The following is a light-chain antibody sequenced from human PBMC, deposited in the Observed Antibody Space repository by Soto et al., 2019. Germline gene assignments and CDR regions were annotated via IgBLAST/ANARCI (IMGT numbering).Light chain of an antibody. J-gene: IGKJ4*01. CDR3: RQFGSSLP. Sequence: EIVLTQSPGTLSLSPGERATLSCRASQSVGRSLAWYQQKPGQAPRLLIYTTSNRATGIPDRFIGSGSGTDFTLTISRLEPEDFAVYYCRQFGSSLPFGGGTKVEIK. V-gene: IGKV3-20*01. CDR1: QSVGRS. CDR2: TTS.